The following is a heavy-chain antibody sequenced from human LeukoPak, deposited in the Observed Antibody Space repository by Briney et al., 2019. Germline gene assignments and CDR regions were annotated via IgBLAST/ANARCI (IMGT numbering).Heavy chain of an antibody. CDR3: ARAPMGPDRPLDV. Sequence: HPGGTLRLSCAASGFTFSSYGMSWVRQAPGKGLEWVSAISGSGGSTYYADSVKGRFTISRDNSKNTLYLQMNSLRAEDTAVYYCARAPMGPDRPLDVWGKGTTVTVSS. CDR2: ISGSGGST. V-gene: IGHV3-23*01. CDR1: GFTFSSYG. D-gene: IGHD3-10*01. J-gene: IGHJ6*04.